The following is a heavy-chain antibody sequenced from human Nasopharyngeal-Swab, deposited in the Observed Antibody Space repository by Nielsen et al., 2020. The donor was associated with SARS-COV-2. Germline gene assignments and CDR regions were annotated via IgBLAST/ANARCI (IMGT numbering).Heavy chain of an antibody. CDR1: GYTFTSSD. J-gene: IGHJ4*02. CDR2: MNPNSGNT. Sequence: ASVKVSCKASGYTFTSSDINWVRQASGQGLEWMGWMNPNSGNTGYAQKFQGRVTMIRDTSMSTAYMELTSLRSDDTAVYYCARAHLRDYYDSSGYDYWGQGTLVTVSS. V-gene: IGHV1-8*01. D-gene: IGHD3-22*01. CDR3: ARAHLRDYYDSSGYDY.